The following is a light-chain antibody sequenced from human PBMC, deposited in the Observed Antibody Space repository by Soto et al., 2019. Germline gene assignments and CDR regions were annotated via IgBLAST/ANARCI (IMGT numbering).Light chain of an antibody. J-gene: IGKJ2*01. CDR3: QQYGNSPHP. V-gene: IGKV3-20*01. CDR2: GAS. Sequence: EIVLTQSPGTLSLSPGKRATLSCRASQSVSSSYLAWYQQKPGQAPRLLIYGASSRATGIPDRFSGSGSWTDFTLTITRLDPVDFAVYYRQQYGNSPHPFRQGTKLEIK. CDR1: QSVSSSY.